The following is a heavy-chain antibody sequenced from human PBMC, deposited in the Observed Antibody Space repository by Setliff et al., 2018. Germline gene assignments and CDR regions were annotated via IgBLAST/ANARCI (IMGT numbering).Heavy chain of an antibody. Sequence: GGSLRLSCAASGFTFSSYWMHWVRQAPGKGLVWVSRINGDGSSTSYADSVKGRFTISRDNAKNTLYLQMNSLRAEDTAVYYCARVGRITGTFPGYFDYWGQGTLVTVSS. D-gene: IGHD1-20*01. CDR1: GFTFSSYW. CDR2: INGDGSST. V-gene: IGHV3-74*01. J-gene: IGHJ4*02. CDR3: ARVGRITGTFPGYFDY.